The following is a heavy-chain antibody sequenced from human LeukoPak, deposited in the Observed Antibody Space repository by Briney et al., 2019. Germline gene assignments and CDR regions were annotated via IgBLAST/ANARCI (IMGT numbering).Heavy chain of an antibody. D-gene: IGHD5-18*01. Sequence: SVTVSYKASGGTFISYAMSWVRQAPGQGLEWMGGISPIFGTANYAQKFQGRVTITADKSTSTAYMELSSLRSEDTAVYYCARSRVGGYSYAQVYFFDYWGQGTLVTVFS. CDR3: ARSRVGGYSYAQVYFFDY. CDR1: GGTFISYA. V-gene: IGHV1-69*06. J-gene: IGHJ4*02. CDR2: ISPIFGTA.